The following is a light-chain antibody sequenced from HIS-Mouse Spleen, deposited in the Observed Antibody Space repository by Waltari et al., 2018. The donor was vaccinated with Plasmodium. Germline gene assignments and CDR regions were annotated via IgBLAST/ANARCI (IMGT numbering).Light chain of an antibody. J-gene: IGLJ2*01. CDR2: QDS. V-gene: IGLV3-1*01. CDR1: KLGDKY. CDR3: QAWDSSTAWV. Sequence: SYELTQPPSVSVSPGQTASITCSGDKLGDKYACWYQQKPGQSPVLVIYQDSKRPLGIPERFSCSNSGNTATLTISGTQAMDEADYYCQAWDSSTAWVFGGGTKLTVL.